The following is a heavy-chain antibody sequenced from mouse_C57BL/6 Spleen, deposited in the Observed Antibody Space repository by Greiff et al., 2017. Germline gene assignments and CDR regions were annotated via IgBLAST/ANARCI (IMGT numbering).Heavy chain of an antibody. V-gene: IGHV1-82*01. D-gene: IGHD2-1*01. J-gene: IGHJ4*01. CDR2: IYPGNGDT. Sequence: QVQLKQSGPELVKPGASVKISCTASGYAFSSSWMNWVKQRPGKGLEWIGRIYPGNGDTNYNGKFKGKATLTADKSSSTAYMQLSSLTSEDSAVYFCARWCNYVGVDYRGQGTSVTVSS. CDR3: ARWCNYVGVDY. CDR1: GYAFSSSW.